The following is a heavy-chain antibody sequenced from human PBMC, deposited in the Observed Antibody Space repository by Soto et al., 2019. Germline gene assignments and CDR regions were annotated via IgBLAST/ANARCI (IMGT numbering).Heavy chain of an antibody. J-gene: IGHJ3*02. Sequence: GESLKISCKGSGYSFTSYWIGWVRQMPGKGLEWMGIIYPGDSDTRYSPSFQGQVTISADKSISTAYLQWSSLKASDTAMYYCARQSTYYYDSSGYRDAFDIWGQGTMVTVSS. D-gene: IGHD3-22*01. CDR1: GYSFTSYW. V-gene: IGHV5-51*01. CDR2: IYPGDSDT. CDR3: ARQSTYYYDSSGYRDAFDI.